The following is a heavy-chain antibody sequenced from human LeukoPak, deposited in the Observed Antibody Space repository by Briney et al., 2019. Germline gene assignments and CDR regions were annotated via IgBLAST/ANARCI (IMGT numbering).Heavy chain of an antibody. CDR1: GFTFRNYA. CDR2: INNDGTAT. Sequence: GGSLRLSCAASGFTFRNYAMSWVRQAPGKGLEWVSGINNDGTATYYADSVKGRFTISRDNAKNTVYLQMNGLRAEDTTVYYCATVSEYWGQGTLVTVSS. J-gene: IGHJ4*02. V-gene: IGHV3-74*01. CDR3: ATVSEY.